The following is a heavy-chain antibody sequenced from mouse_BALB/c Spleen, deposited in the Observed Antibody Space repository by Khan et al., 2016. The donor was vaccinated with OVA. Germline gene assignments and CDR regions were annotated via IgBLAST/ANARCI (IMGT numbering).Heavy chain of an antibody. CDR2: ISYSGNT. Sequence: EVQLQESGPGLVKPSQSLSLTCTVTGYSITSDYAWNWIRQFPGNKLEWMGYISYSGNTKYNPSLKSRISITRDTSKNQFFLQLNFVTIEDNATYYCARIQGGDFDYWGQGTTLTVSS. V-gene: IGHV3-2*02. D-gene: IGHD3-2*02. J-gene: IGHJ2*01. CDR1: GYSITSDYA. CDR3: ARIQGGDFDY.